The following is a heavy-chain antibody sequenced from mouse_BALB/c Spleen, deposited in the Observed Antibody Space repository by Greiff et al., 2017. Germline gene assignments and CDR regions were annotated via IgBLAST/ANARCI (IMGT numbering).Heavy chain of an antibody. Sequence: VQGVESGAELAKPGASVKMSCKASGYTFTSYWMHWVKQRPGQGLEWIGYINPSTGYTEYNQKFKDKATLTADKSSSTAYMQLSSLTSEDSAVYYCARPYGYDGRYYAMDYWGQGTSVTVSS. CDR3: ARPYGYDGRYYAMDY. D-gene: IGHD2-2*01. CDR2: INPSTGYT. V-gene: IGHV1-7*01. CDR1: GYTFTSYW. J-gene: IGHJ4*01.